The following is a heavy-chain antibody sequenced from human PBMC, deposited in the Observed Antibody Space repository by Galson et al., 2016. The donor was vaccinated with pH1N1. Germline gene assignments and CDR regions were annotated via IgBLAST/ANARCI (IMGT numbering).Heavy chain of an antibody. D-gene: IGHD6-13*01. J-gene: IGHJ4*02. CDR1: GFTFSSYW. CDR3: ARAIAAAGSY. Sequence: SLRLSCAASGFTFSSYWMSWVRQAPGKGLEWVANIKQDESVNYYVDSMKGRITISRDNSKNSLYLQMYSLRAEDTALYYCARAIAAAGSYWGQGTLVTVSS. V-gene: IGHV3-7*01. CDR2: IKQDESVN.